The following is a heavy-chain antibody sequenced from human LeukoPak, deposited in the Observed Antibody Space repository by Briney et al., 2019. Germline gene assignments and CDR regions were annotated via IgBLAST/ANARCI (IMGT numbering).Heavy chain of an antibody. Sequence: ASVKVSCKVSGYTLTELSMHWVRQAPGKGLEWMGGFDPEDGETIYAQKFQGRVTMTEDTSTDTAYMELSSLRSEDTAVYYCATVELSGSYCNWFDPWGQGILVTVSS. J-gene: IGHJ5*02. CDR2: FDPEDGET. V-gene: IGHV1-24*01. CDR3: ATVELSGSYCNWFDP. D-gene: IGHD1-26*01. CDR1: GYTLTELS.